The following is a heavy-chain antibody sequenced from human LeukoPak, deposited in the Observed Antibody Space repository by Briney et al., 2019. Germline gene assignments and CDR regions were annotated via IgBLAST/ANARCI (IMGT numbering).Heavy chain of an antibody. CDR3: ARDHWDILTGYYIDY. J-gene: IGHJ4*02. CDR1: EFTFSSYS. D-gene: IGHD3-9*01. CDR2: ISSSSRYR. V-gene: IGHV3-21*01. Sequence: GGSLRLSCAASEFTFSSYSTNWVRQPPGKGLEWVSSISSSSRYRYYADSVKGRFTISRDNAKNSLYLQMNSLRAEDTAVYYCARDHWDILTGYYIDYWGQGTLVTVSS.